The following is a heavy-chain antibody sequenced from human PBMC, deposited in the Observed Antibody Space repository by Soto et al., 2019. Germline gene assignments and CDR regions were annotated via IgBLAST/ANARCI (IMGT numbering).Heavy chain of an antibody. V-gene: IGHV3-33*01. CDR2: IWYDGSNK. CDR1: GFTFSSYD. CDR3: ARERTRAKDAFDI. D-gene: IGHD2-2*01. J-gene: IGHJ3*02. Sequence: PGGSLRLSCAASGFTFSSYDMHWVRQAPGKGLEWVAVIWYDGSNKYYADSVKGRFTISRDNSKNTLSLQMNSLRAEDTAVYHCARERTRAKDAFDIWGQGTKVTVSS.